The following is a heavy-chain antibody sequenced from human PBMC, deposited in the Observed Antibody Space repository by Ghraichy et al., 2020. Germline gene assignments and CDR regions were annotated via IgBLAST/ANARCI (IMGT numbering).Heavy chain of an antibody. V-gene: IGHV1-69*05. D-gene: IGHD3-10*01. CDR1: GGTFSSYA. J-gene: IGHJ4*02. CDR2: IIPIFGTA. Sequence: SVKVSCKASGGTFSSYAISWVRQAPGQGLEWMGGIIPIFGTANYAQKFQGRVTITTDESTSTAYMELSSLRSEDTAVYYCARSEITMVRGVIITGTFDYWGQGTLVTVSS. CDR3: ARSEITMVRGVIITGTFDY.